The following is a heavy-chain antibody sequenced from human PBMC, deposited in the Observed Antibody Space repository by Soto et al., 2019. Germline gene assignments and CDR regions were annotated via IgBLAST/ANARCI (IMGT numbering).Heavy chain of an antibody. CDR1: GGSFSGYY. J-gene: IGHJ4*02. V-gene: IGHV4-34*01. D-gene: IGHD2-2*01. CDR2: INHSGST. Sequence: QVQLQQWGAGLLKPSETLSLTCAVYGGSFSGYYWSWIRQPPGKGLEWIGEINHSGSTNYNPSLKSRVTXXVXTXXHQFSLKLSSVTAADTAVYYCARQHCSSTSCYVGDWGQGTLVTVSS. CDR3: ARQHCSSTSCYVGD.